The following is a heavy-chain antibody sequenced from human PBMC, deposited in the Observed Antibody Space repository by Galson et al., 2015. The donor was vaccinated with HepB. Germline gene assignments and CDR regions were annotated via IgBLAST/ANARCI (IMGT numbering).Heavy chain of an antibody. V-gene: IGHV3-11*06. J-gene: IGHJ4*02. CDR3: ARDIRIGHNYGDY. CDR1: GFIFSDYY. D-gene: IGHD5-24*01. CDR2: ISSSSGYT. Sequence: SLRLSCAASGFIFSDYYMSWIRQAPGKGLGWVSYISSSSGYTTYADSVKGRFTVSRDNAKNSLYLQMNSLRAEDTALYYCARDIRIGHNYGDYWGRGTLVTVSS.